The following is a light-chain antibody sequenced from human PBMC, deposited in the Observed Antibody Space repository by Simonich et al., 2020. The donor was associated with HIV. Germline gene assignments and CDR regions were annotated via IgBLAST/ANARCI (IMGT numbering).Light chain of an antibody. Sequence: EIVVTQSPLTLSVSPGERATLSCRASQSVSIHLAGYEQKPGKAPRLLIYGASTRATGIPARFSGSGSGTEFTLTINSMESEDFAVYYCQQYNNWPPLTFGGGTKVEIK. CDR3: QQYNNWPPLT. CDR2: GAS. V-gene: IGKV3-15*01. CDR1: QSVSIH. J-gene: IGKJ4*01.